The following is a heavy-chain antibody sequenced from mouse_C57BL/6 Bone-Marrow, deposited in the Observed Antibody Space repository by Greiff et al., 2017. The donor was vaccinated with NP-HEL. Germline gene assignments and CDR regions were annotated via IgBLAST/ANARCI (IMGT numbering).Heavy chain of an antibody. V-gene: IGHV2-5*01. CDR3: AKSLLGYEVDY. CDR1: GFSLTSYG. D-gene: IGHD2-14*01. J-gene: IGHJ2*01. Sequence: VKVEESGPGLVQPSQSLSITCTVSGFSLTSYGVHWVRQSPGKGLEWLGVIWRGGSTDYNAAFMSRLSITKDNSKSQGFCKMNSLQADDTAIYSCAKSLLGYEVDYWGQGTTLTVSS. CDR2: IWRGGST.